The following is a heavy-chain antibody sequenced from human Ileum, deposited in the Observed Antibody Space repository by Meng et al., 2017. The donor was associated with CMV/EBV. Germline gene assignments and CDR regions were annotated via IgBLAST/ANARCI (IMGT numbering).Heavy chain of an antibody. D-gene: IGHD6-19*01. CDR3: ARDGSGYSSGWYWTSASVSRYFDY. CDR1: GFTFSSYA. CDR2: ISYDGSNK. J-gene: IGHJ4*02. V-gene: IGHV3-30*04. Sequence: GESLKISCAASGFTFSSYAMHWVRQAPGKGLEWVAVISYDGSNKYYADSVKGRFTISRDNSKNTLYLQMNSLRAEDTAVYYCARDGSGYSSGWYWTSASVSRYFDYWGQGTLVTVSS.